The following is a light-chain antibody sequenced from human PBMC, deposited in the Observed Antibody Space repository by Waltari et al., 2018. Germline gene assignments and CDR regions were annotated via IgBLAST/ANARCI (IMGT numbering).Light chain of an antibody. J-gene: IGLJ2*01. CDR2: YDN. CDR1: NIRSKS. V-gene: IGLV3-21*01. Sequence: SYVLTQPPSLSVAPGKTATISCGGDNIRSKSVPWYQQKPGQAPVVVMFYDNDRPSGIPERISGSNSGNTATLTISTVEAGDEADYHCQVWDSSSGQVVFGGGTKLTVL. CDR3: QVWDSSSGQVV.